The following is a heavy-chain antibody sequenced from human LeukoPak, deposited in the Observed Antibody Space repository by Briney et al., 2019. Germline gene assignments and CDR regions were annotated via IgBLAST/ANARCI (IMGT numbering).Heavy chain of an antibody. Sequence: SETLSLTCAVSGGSISRYSWRWIRQPPGKGLEWIGYIFDSGSTNYNPSLKSRVTISVATPKNQFYLELSSVTAADTAVYYCAGDYHDTSGYNYVGGYYYMDVWGKGTTVTVSS. CDR2: IFDSGST. D-gene: IGHD3-22*01. CDR3: AGDYHDTSGYNYVGGYYYMDV. V-gene: IGHV4-4*08. J-gene: IGHJ6*03. CDR1: GGSISRYS.